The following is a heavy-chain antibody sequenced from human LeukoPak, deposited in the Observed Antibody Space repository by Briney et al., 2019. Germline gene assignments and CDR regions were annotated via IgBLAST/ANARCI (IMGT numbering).Heavy chain of an antibody. V-gene: IGHV4-38-2*01. CDR3: ARLHRGDPDY. CDR2: IYHSGST. CDR1: GYSISSGYY. D-gene: IGHD3-10*01. Sequence: SETLSLTCAVSGYSISSGYYWGWIRQPPGKGLEWIGSIYHSGSTYYNPSLKSRVTISVDTSKNQFSLKLSSVTAADTAVYYCARLHRGDPDYWGQGTLVTVSS. J-gene: IGHJ4*02.